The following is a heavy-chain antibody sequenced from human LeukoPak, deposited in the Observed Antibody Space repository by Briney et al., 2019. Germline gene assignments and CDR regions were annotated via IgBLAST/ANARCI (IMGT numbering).Heavy chain of an antibody. CDR3: ARELYTTSAGFGY. J-gene: IGHJ4*02. CDR2: IYTTGST. CDR1: GGSITTGIYY. Sequence: PSQTLSLTCTVSGGSITTGIYYWNWIRQPVGKGLEWIGHIYTTGSTNYHPSLKSRVTISMNPSMNQFSLNLTSMTAADTAVYYCARELYTTSAGFGYWGQGALVTVSS. V-gene: IGHV4-61*09. D-gene: IGHD6-6*01.